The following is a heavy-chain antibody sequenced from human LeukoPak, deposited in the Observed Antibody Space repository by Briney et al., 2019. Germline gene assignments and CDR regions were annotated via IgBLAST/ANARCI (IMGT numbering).Heavy chain of an antibody. Sequence: KAGGSLRLSCAASGFTFTNAWMTWVRQAPGKGLEWVGRIKSKADGGTTDYAAPVKGRFTISRDDSKNTLYLQMNSLETEDTAMYYCARDQGEPPPYYYMDVWGKGTTVTVSS. V-gene: IGHV3-15*01. D-gene: IGHD3-16*01. CDR3: ARDQGEPPPYYYMDV. J-gene: IGHJ6*03. CDR1: GFTFTNAW. CDR2: IKSKADGGTT.